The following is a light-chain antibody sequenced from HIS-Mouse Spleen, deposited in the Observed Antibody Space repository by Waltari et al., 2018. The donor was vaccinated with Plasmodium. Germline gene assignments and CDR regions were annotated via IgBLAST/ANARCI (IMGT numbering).Light chain of an antibody. CDR3: QSADSSGTWV. J-gene: IGLJ3*02. Sequence: SYELTQPPSVSVSPGQTARITCSGDALPKQYAYWYQQKPGQAPVLGIYKDSERPSGIPERFSGSSSGTTFTLTISGVQAEDEADYYCQSADSSGTWVFGGGTKLTVL. V-gene: IGLV3-25*03. CDR1: ALPKQY. CDR2: KDS.